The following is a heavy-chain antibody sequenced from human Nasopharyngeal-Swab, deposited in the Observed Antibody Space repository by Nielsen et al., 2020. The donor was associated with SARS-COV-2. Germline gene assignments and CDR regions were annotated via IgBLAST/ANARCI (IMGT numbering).Heavy chain of an antibody. Sequence: ASVKVSCKASGYTFTSYDINWVRQATGQGLEWMGWMNPNSGNTGYAQKFQGRVTMTRDTSISTAYMELSRLRSDDTAVYYCARDYDVDTAMVDYYYGMDVWGQGTTVTVSS. J-gene: IGHJ6*02. CDR2: MNPNSGNT. V-gene: IGHV1-8*01. CDR3: ARDYDVDTAMVDYYYGMDV. CDR1: GYTFTSYD. D-gene: IGHD5-18*01.